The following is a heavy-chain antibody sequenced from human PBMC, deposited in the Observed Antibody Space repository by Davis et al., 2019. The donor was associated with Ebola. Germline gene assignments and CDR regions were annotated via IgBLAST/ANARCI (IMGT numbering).Heavy chain of an antibody. D-gene: IGHD3-3*01. J-gene: IGHJ6*02. V-gene: IGHV3-48*03. CDR3: ARRGYDFWSGYYYYYGMDV. CDR2: ISSSDSTI. CDR1: GFTFSNYE. Sequence: GESLKISCAASGFTFSNYEMNWVRQAPGKGLEWVSYISSSDSTIYYADSVKGRFTISRDNVKNSLYLQMNSLRAEDTAVYYCARRGYDFWSGYYYYYGMDVWGQGTTVTVSS.